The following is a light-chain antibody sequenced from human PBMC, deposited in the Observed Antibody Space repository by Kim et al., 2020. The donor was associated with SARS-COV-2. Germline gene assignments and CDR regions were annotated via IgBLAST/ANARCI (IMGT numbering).Light chain of an antibody. J-gene: IGLJ2*01. CDR3: SSWTSSNTLV. CDR2: DVT. CDR1: SNDIGAYNY. V-gene: IGLV2-14*03. Sequence: QSALTQPASVSGSPGQSITISCTGTSNDIGAYNYVSWYQHHPGKAPKLMIYDVTMRPSEVSNHFSGSKSGNTASLSISGLQAEDEADYYCSSWTSSNTLVFGGGTQLTVL.